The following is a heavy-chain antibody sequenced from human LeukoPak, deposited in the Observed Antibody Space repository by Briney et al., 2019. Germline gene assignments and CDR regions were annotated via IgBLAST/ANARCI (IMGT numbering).Heavy chain of an antibody. Sequence: SETLSLTCAVYGGSFSGYYWSWIRQPPGKGLEWIGEINHSGSTNYNPSLKSRVTISVDTSKNQFSLKLSSVTAADTAVYYCARGRKGLLLSWFDPWGQGTLVTVSS. V-gene: IGHV4-34*01. D-gene: IGHD3-3*01. CDR1: GGSFSGYY. CDR3: ARGRKGLLLSWFDP. J-gene: IGHJ5*02. CDR2: INHSGST.